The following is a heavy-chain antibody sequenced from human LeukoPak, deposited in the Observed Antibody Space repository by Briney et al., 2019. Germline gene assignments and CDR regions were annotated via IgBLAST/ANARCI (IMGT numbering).Heavy chain of an antibody. CDR1: GGSISSYY. CDR2: IYTSGST. Sequence: SETLCLTCTVSGGSISSYYWSWIRQPAGEGLEWIWRIYTSGSTNYNPSLKSRVPMSVDPSQNQFPLKLSSVTAADTAVYYCARVVSDDFWSGYPPGRMDVWGQGTTVTVSS. V-gene: IGHV4-4*07. D-gene: IGHD3-3*01. J-gene: IGHJ6*02. CDR3: ARVVSDDFWSGYPPGRMDV.